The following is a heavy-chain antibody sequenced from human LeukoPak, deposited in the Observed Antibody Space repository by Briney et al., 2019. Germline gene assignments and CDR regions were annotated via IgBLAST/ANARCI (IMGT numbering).Heavy chain of an antibody. D-gene: IGHD2-15*01. V-gene: IGHV4-59*01. CDR2: IYYSGST. J-gene: IGHJ4*02. CDR1: GGSISSYY. CDR3: ARDGYCSGGSCHPLDY. Sequence: KSSETLSLTGTVSGGSISSYYWSWIRQPPGKGLEWIGYIYYSGSTNYNPSLKSRVTISVDTSKKQFSLKLSSVTAADTAVYYCARDGYCSGGSCHPLDYWGQGTLVTVSS.